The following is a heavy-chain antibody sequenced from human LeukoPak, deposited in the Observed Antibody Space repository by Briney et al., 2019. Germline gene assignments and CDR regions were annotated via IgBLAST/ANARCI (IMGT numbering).Heavy chain of an antibody. CDR2: INRDGSST. Sequence: GGSLRLSCAASGIIFSNYWMHWVRQAPEKGLVWVSRINRDGSSTSYADPVKGRFTISRDNAKNTLYLQMNSLRAEDTAVYYCARGGGYSYGSFDYWGQGTLVTVSS. D-gene: IGHD5-18*01. CDR3: ARGGGYSYGSFDY. J-gene: IGHJ4*02. CDR1: GIIFSNYW. V-gene: IGHV3-74*01.